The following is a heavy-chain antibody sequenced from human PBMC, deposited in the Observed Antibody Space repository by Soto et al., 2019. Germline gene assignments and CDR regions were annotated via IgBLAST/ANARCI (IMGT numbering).Heavy chain of an antibody. V-gene: IGHV1-46*01. CDR2: INPSGGST. Sequence: QVQLVQSGAEVKKPGASVKVSCKASGYTFTSYYMHWVRQAPGQGLEWMGIINPSGGSTSYAQKFQGRVTMTRDTSTSTVYMELSSLRSEDTAVYYCAREMGSSHCYTALGVSCSPDYWGQGTLVTVSS. D-gene: IGHD2-2*02. CDR1: GYTFTSYY. CDR3: AREMGSSHCYTALGVSCSPDY. J-gene: IGHJ4*02.